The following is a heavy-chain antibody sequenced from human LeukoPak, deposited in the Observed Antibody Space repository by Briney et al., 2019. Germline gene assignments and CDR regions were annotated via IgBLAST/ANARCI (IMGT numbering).Heavy chain of an antibody. CDR1: GFTVSSNY. J-gene: IGHJ6*03. CDR2: IYSGGST. CDR3: ARDDYYYYYMDV. V-gene: IGHV3-66*02. Sequence: GGSLRLSCAASGFTVSSNYMSWVRQAPGKGLEWVSVIYSGGSTYYADSVKGRFTISRDNSKNTLYLQMNSLRAEDTAVYYYARDDYYYYYMDVWGKGTTVTVSS.